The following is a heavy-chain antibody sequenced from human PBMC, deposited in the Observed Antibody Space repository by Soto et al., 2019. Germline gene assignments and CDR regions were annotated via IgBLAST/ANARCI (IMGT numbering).Heavy chain of an antibody. CDR3: ARGLHYDFWSGYYPTPSWFDP. Sequence: GASVKVSCKASGYTFAIYDINWVRQATGQGLEWMGWMNPNSGNTGYTQKFQGRVTMTRNTSISTAYMELSSLRSEDTAVYYCARGLHYDFWSGYYPTPSWFDPWGQGTLVTVSS. V-gene: IGHV1-8*01. D-gene: IGHD3-3*01. J-gene: IGHJ5*02. CDR1: GYTFAIYD. CDR2: MNPNSGNT.